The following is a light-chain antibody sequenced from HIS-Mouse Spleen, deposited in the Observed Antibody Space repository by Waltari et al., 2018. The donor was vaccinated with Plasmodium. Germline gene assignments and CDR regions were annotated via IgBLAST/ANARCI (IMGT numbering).Light chain of an antibody. CDR2: EGS. CDR3: CSYAGSRMV. CDR1: SSYVGSYNL. Sequence: QSALTPPASVSGSPGQSITISCTGTSSYVGSYNLVSWYQQHPGKAPKLMIYEGSKRPSGVSNRFSGSKSGNTASLTISGLQAEDEADYYCCSYAGSRMVFGGGTKLTVL. V-gene: IGLV2-23*01. J-gene: IGLJ2*01.